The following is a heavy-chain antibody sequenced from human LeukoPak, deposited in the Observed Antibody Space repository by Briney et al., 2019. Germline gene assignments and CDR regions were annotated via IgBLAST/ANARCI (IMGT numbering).Heavy chain of an antibody. Sequence: SVKVSCKASGGTFSSYAISWVRQAPGQGLEWMGGIIPIFGTANYAQKFQGRVTITTDESTSTAYMELSSLRSEDTDVYYCARVSGELLNRDNLYFDYWGQGTLVTVSS. CDR3: ARVSGELLNRDNLYFDY. V-gene: IGHV1-69*05. CDR2: IIPIFGTA. J-gene: IGHJ4*02. D-gene: IGHD3-10*01. CDR1: GGTFSSYA.